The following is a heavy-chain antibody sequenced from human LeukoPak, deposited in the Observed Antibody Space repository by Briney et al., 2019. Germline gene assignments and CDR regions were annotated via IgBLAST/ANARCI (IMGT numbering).Heavy chain of an antibody. Sequence: SETLSLTCTVSGGSFSSSSYSWGWIRQPPGKGLEWIGSIYYSGSTYYNPSLKSRVTISVDTSKNPFSLKLSSVTAADTAVYYCARSDCSSTSCYAFDIWGQGTMVTVSS. V-gene: IGHV4-39*01. J-gene: IGHJ3*02. D-gene: IGHD2-2*01. CDR1: GGSFSSSSYS. CDR2: IYYSGST. CDR3: ARSDCSSTSCYAFDI.